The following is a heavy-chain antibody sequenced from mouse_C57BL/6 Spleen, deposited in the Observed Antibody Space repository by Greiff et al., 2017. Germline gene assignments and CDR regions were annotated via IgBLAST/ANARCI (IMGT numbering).Heavy chain of an antibody. V-gene: IGHV1-19*01. Sequence: EVQLQQSGPVLVKPGASVKMSCKASGYTFTDYYMNWVKQSHGKSLEWIGVINPYNGGTSSNQKFKGKATLTVDKSSSTAYMELNSLTSEDSAVYYCAREVNWAHYFDYWGQGTTLTVSS. CDR1: GYTFTDYY. D-gene: IGHD4-1*01. CDR2: INPYNGGT. J-gene: IGHJ2*01. CDR3: AREVNWAHYFDY.